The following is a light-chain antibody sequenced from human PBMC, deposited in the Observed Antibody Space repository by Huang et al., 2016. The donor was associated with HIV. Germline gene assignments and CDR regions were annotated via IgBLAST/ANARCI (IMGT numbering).Light chain of an antibody. CDR2: GAS. V-gene: IGKV3-15*01. Sequence: EIAMTQSPATLSVSPGDRATLSCRASQSVSSNLAWYQQKPGQAHRLLIYGASTRATGIPATFSGSGSGTEFTLTISSLQSEDFALYYCQQYNNWPYTFGQGTKLEIK. CDR3: QQYNNWPYT. CDR1: QSVSSN. J-gene: IGKJ2*01.